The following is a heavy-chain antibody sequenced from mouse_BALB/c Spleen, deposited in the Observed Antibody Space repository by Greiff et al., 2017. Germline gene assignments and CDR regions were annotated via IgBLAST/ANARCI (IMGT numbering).Heavy chain of an antibody. J-gene: IGHJ3*01. Sequence: EVHLVESGGGLVQPGGSLKLSCAASGFTFSSYGMSWVRQTPDKRLELVATINSNGGSTYYPDSVKGRFTISRDNAKNTLYLQMSSLKSEDTAMYYCARDFFITTARGFAYWGQGTLVTVSA. CDR3: ARDFFITTARGFAY. CDR2: INSNGGST. CDR1: GFTFSSYG. V-gene: IGHV5-6-3*01. D-gene: IGHD1-2*01.